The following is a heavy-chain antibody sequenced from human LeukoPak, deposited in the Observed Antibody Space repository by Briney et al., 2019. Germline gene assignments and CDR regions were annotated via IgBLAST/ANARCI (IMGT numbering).Heavy chain of an antibody. Sequence: GASVTVSFTSSVYTFTTYDINWVRQANGHGLDWTGWMNPNSGNTSYVQKFQGRVTMTRNTAISTAYMELSSLRSEDTAVYYCARRRYSSNWYYFDYWGQGTLVTVSS. CDR3: ARRRYSSNWYYFDY. CDR1: VYTFTTYD. J-gene: IGHJ4*02. V-gene: IGHV1-8*01. D-gene: IGHD6-13*01. CDR2: MNPNSGNT.